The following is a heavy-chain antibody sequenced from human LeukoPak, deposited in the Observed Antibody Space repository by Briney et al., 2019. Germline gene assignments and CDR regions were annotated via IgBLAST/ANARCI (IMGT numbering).Heavy chain of an antibody. J-gene: IGHJ4*02. CDR2: IYPGDSDT. D-gene: IGHD2-21*02. V-gene: IGHV5-51*01. CDR3: ARHDVGGAYCGGDCYSVDY. Sequence: PGESLQISFKGSGYRFTSYWIGWVRQMPGKGLEWMGIIYPGDSDTRYSPSFQGQVTISADKSISTAYLQWSSLKASDTAMYYCARHDVGGAYCGGDCYSVDYWGQGTLVTVSS. CDR1: GYRFTSYW.